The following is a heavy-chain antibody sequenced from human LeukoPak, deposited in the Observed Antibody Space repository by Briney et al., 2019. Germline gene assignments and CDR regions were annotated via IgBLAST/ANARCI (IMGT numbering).Heavy chain of an antibody. CDR3: AREPTSGREPTSGRPLDY. V-gene: IGHV4-4*07. J-gene: IGHJ4*02. D-gene: IGHD5-12*01. CDR2: ICSSGSN. CDR1: GGSISGYF. Sequence: KPSETLSLTCTVSGGSISGYFWTWIRQPAGKGLEWIGRICSSGSNNYNPSLKSRVTMSLDTSKNHFSLNLTSVTAADTAVYYCAREPTSGREPTSGRPLDYWGQGTLVTVSS.